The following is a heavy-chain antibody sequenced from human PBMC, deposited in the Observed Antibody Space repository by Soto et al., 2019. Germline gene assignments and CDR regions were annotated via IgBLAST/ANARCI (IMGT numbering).Heavy chain of an antibody. CDR2: ISYDEAAT. V-gene: IGHV3-30*18. CDR3: AKGSVWLVTWDFDY. J-gene: IGHJ4*02. CDR1: GFAFSDYG. Sequence: QVQLVESGGGVVQPGTSLKLSCSASGFAFSDYGVHWVRQAPGKGLEWVASISYDEAATYYSDSVKGRFTISRDNAKNTLFLHMNSLRTEDTAMYYCAKGSVWLVTWDFDYWGQGTLVTVSS. D-gene: IGHD6-19*01.